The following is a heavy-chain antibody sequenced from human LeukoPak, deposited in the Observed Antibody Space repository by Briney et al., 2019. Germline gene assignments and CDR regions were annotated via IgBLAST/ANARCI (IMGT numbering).Heavy chain of an antibody. D-gene: IGHD5-24*01. Sequence: GASVNVSCKASGYTFTSYGISWVRQAPGQGLEWMGWISAYNGNTNYAQKLQGRVTMTTETSTSTAYMELRSLRSDDTAVYYCARAGGLQGRVYGPGDYYYYYYMDVWGKGTTVTVSS. CDR3: ARAGGLQGRVYGPGDYYYYYYMDV. CDR1: GYTFTSYG. V-gene: IGHV1-18*01. CDR2: ISAYNGNT. J-gene: IGHJ6*03.